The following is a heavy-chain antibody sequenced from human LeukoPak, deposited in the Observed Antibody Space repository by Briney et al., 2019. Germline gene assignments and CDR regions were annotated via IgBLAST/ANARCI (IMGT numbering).Heavy chain of an antibody. V-gene: IGHV3-74*03. CDR1: GFTFSSNA. Sequence: GGSLRLSCAASGFTFSSNAMSGVRQAPGKGLVWISRINGDGRIIEHAESVKGRFTISRNNADNTLHLQMNSLRAEDTAVYHCVREVGAPGSFQHWGQGAPVTVS. CDR3: VREVGAPGSFQH. J-gene: IGHJ1*01. D-gene: IGHD1-26*01. CDR2: INGDGRII.